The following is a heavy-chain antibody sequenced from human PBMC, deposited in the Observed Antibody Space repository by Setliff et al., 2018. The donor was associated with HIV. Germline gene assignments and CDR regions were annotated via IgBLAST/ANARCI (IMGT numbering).Heavy chain of an antibody. Sequence: SETLSLTCTVSGGSISSYYWSWIRQPPGKGLEWIGYIYTSGSVNYNPSLNSRVTISVDTSKNQFSLKVNSVTAADTAVYYCARGNGHFDSWGQGSLVTVS. J-gene: IGHJ4*02. CDR3: ARGNGHFDS. V-gene: IGHV4-4*09. D-gene: IGHD2-8*01. CDR2: IYTSGSV. CDR1: GGSISSYY.